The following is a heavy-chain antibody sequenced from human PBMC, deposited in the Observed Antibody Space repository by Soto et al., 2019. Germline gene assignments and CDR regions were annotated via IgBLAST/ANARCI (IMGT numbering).Heavy chain of an antibody. CDR2: IYYSGST. J-gene: IGHJ6*02. CDR3: ARGELRHYYYGMDV. CDR1: GGSMSTYY. D-gene: IGHD1-7*01. Sequence: PSETLSLTCSVSGGSMSTYYWSWIRQSPGKGLEWIGYIYYSGSTKYGPSLKSRATISVDTTKNQFSLKLSSVTAADTAVYYCARGELRHYYYGMDVWGQGTTGTVSS. V-gene: IGHV4-59*01.